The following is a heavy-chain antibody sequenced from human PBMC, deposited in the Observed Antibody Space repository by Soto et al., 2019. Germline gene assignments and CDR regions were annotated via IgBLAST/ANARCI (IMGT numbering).Heavy chain of an antibody. D-gene: IGHD3-22*01. CDR3: ARDTTYYYDSSGYFLDYYYGMDV. V-gene: IGHV3-30-3*01. CDR2: ISYDGSNK. J-gene: IGHJ6*02. CDR1: GFTFSSYA. Sequence: GGSLRLSCAASGFTFSSYAMHWVRQAPGKGLEWVAVISYDGSNKYYADSVNGRFTISRDNSKNTLYLQMNSLRAEDTAVYYCARDTTYYYDSSGYFLDYYYGMDVWGQGTTVTVSS.